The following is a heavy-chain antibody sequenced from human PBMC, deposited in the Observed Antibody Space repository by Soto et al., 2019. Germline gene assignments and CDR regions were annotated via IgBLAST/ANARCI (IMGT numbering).Heavy chain of an antibody. CDR2: FNPANRNT. CDR1: GYTFANYG. J-gene: IGHJ4*02. V-gene: IGHV1-18*01. D-gene: IGHD2-21*02. Sequence: ASVKVSCKVSGYTFANYGINWVRQAPGQGLEWVGWFNPANRNTNYAQKFQDRVSMTTDTSTNTAYMELRGLRSDDTAVYYCARVRFGDPFDFWGQGTLVTVSS. CDR3: ARVRFGDPFDF.